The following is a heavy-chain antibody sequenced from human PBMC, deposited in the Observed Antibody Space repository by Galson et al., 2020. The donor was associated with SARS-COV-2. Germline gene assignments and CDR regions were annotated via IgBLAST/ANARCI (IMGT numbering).Heavy chain of an antibody. CDR2: INSDGSST. V-gene: IGHV3-74*01. Sequence: GESLKISCAASGFTFSSYWMHWVRQAPGKGLVWVSRINSDGSSTSYADSVKGRFTISRDNAKNTLYLQMNSLRAEDTAVYYCARIPSDYYDFWSGYYNPVYYYYYMDVWGKETTVTVSS. CDR1: GFTFSSYW. J-gene: IGHJ6*03. CDR3: ARIPSDYYDFWSGYYNPVYYYYYMDV. D-gene: IGHD3-3*01.